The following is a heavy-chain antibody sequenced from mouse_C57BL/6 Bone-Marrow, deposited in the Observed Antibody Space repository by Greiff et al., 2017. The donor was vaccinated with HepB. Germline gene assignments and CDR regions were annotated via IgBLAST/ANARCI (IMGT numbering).Heavy chain of an antibody. CDR3: ASQYYGSGYWYFDV. Sequence: QVQLQQSGAELAKPGASVKLSCKASGYTFTSYWMHWVKQRPGQCLEWIGYINPSSGYTRYNQKFKDKATLTTDKSSSPASMQLSSLTYEDSAVYYCASQYYGSGYWYFDVCGTGTTVTVSS. CDR1: GYTFTSYW. D-gene: IGHD1-1*01. V-gene: IGHV1-7*01. J-gene: IGHJ1*03. CDR2: INPSSGYT.